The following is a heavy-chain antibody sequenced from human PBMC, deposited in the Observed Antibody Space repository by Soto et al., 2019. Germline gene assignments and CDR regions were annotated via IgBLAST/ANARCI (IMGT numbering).Heavy chain of an antibody. J-gene: IGHJ6*03. CDR2: IYYSGST. V-gene: IGHV4-59*01. CDR1: GGSISSYY. CDR3: ARAVATTQKKYYYYMDV. Sequence: PSETLSLTCTVSGGSISSYYWSWIRQPPGKGLEWIGYIYYSGSTNYNPSLKSRVTISVDTSKNQFSLKLSSVTAADTAVYYCARAVATTQKKYYYYMDVWGNGTTVTVSS. D-gene: IGHD5-12*01.